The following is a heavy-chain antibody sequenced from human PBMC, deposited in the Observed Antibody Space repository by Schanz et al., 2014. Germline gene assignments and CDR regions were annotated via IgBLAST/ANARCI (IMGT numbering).Heavy chain of an antibody. Sequence: QVQLQESGPGLVKPSGTLSLTCAVSGDSITSNRWWSWVRQPPGKGLERIGEIYHSGRTNYDPSLKSRGTKTMDNSNNQFSLKVSSVTAADTAIYYCARGDISGYNGGLMDTWGQGTLVTVSS. V-gene: IGHV4-4*02. CDR3: ARGDISGYNGGLMDT. J-gene: IGHJ5*02. CDR2: IYHSGRT. D-gene: IGHD5-12*01. CDR1: GDSITSNRW.